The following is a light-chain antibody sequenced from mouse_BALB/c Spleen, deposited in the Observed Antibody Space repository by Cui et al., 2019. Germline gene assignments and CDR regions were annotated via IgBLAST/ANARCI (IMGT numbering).Light chain of an antibody. V-gene: IGKV4-68*01. J-gene: IGKJ1*01. CDR1: SSVSY. Sequence: QIVLTQSLALMSASPRDKVTMTSSACSSVSYMYWYQQKPRSSPKPWIYLTSNLASGVPARFSGSGSGTSYSLTISSMEAEDAATYYCQQWSSNPTTWTFGGGTKLEIK. CDR3: QQWSSNPTTWT. CDR2: LTS.